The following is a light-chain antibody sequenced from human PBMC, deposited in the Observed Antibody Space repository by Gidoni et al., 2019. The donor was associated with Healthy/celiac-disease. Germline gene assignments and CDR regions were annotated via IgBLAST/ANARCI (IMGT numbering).Light chain of an antibody. CDR1: ALPKQY. J-gene: IGLJ3*02. Sequence: SYELTQPPSVAVSPGQTARNTCPGDALPKQYAYWYQQKPGQAPVVVMYKNSERPSGIPERFSGSSSGTTVTLTISGVQAEDEADYYCQSADSSGIYKVFGGGTKLTVL. V-gene: IGLV3-25*02. CDR2: KNS. CDR3: QSADSSGIYKV.